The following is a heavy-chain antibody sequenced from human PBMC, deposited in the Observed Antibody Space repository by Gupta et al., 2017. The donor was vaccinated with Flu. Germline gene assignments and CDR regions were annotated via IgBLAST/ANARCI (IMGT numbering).Heavy chain of an antibody. V-gene: IGHV4-39*01. CDR3: ARHGGSAAGGQCDF. Sequence: SSNSYWGWIRQPAGKGLEWLGSIFYSGSAYYNPSHDGRVSMSVDTSRNHFSLRLNSVTAADTAVYYCARHGGSAAGGQCDFWGQGTLVTVSS. D-gene: IGHD6-13*01. CDR2: IFYSGSA. J-gene: IGHJ4*02. CDR1: SSNSY.